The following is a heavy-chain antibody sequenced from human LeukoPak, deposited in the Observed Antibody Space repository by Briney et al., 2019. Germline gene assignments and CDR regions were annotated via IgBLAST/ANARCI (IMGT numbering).Heavy chain of an antibody. V-gene: IGHV1-18*01. CDR3: ARGGAYCGGDCYSDY. J-gene: IGHJ4*02. Sequence: ASVKVSCKASGYTFTSYGISWVRQAPGQGLEWMGWISAYNGNTNCAQKLQGRVTMTTDTSTSTAYMELRSLRSDDTAVYYCARGGAYCGGDCYSDYWGQGTLVTVSS. D-gene: IGHD2-21*02. CDR2: ISAYNGNT. CDR1: GYTFTSYG.